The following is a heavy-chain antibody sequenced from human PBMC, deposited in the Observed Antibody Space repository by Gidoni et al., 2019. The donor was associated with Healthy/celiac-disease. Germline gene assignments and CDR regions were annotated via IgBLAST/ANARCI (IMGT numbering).Heavy chain of an antibody. D-gene: IGHD2-8*01. CDR1: GFSLSNARMG. Sequence: QVTLKESGPVLVKPTETLTLTCTVSGFSLSNARMGVSWIRQPPGKALEWLAHIFSNDEKSYSTSLKSRLTISKDTSKSQVVLTMTNMDPVDTATYYCARTATSYCTNGVCYDYYYYYMDVWGKGTTVTVSS. CDR3: ARTATSYCTNGVCYDYYYYYMDV. J-gene: IGHJ6*03. V-gene: IGHV2-26*01. CDR2: IFSNDEK.